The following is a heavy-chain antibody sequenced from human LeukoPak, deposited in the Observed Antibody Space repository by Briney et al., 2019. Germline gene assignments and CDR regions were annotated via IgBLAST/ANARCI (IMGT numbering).Heavy chain of an antibody. V-gene: IGHV3-64D*06. Sequence: PGGSLRLSCSASGFTFSSHTMHWVRQAPGKGLEYVSGISSNPAHTYYAASLKGTFTISRDNSKTTLYLQMSSLRVDDTAVYYCVRVIRGGYDSWGQGTLVTVSS. CDR2: ISSNPAHT. CDR3: VRVIRGGYDS. D-gene: IGHD5-12*01. CDR1: GFTFSSHT. J-gene: IGHJ5*01.